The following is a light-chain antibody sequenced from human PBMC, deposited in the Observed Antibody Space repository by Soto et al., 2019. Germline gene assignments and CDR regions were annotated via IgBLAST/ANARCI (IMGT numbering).Light chain of an antibody. CDR3: LESGSRPTYN. CDR2: GAS. V-gene: IGKV3-20*01. Sequence: EIVLTQSPGTLSLSPGERATLSCRASHSVSSSYLAWYQQKPGQAPRLLIYGASSRATGIPDRFSGSGYGTDFTHTISRVEQEDYTMYLRLESGSRPTYNFGPGTKVDIK. J-gene: IGKJ3*01. CDR1: HSVSSSY.